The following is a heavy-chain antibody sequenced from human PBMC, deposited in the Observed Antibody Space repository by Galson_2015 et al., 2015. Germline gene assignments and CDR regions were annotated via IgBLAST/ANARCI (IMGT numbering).Heavy chain of an antibody. Sequence: SLRLSCAASGFTVSSNYMSWVRQAPGKGLEWVSVLYSGDTTYYADSVKGRFTISRDNSKNTLYLQMNNLRAEDTAVYYCASLGLPARGDYWGQGTLVTVSS. V-gene: IGHV3-53*01. CDR1: GFTVSSNY. D-gene: IGHD2-2*01. CDR3: ASLGLPARGDY. CDR2: LYSGDTT. J-gene: IGHJ4*02.